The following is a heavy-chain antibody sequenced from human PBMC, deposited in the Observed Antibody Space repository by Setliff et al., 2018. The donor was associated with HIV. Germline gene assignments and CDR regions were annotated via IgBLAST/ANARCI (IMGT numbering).Heavy chain of an antibody. CDR1: GFTVSGNY. CDR3: ARNYGDSDEYFQH. CDR2: IYSGGNR. D-gene: IGHD4-17*01. V-gene: IGHV3-66*02. J-gene: IGHJ1*01. Sequence: GGSLRLSCAASGFTVSGNYLNWVRQAPGKGLEWVSVIYSGGNRNYADSVKGRFTISRDISKNTLYLQMNSLTSEDTAVYYCARNYGDSDEYFQHWGQGTLVTVSS.